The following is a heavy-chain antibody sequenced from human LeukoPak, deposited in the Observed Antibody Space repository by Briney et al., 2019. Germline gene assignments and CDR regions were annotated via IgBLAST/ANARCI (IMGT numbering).Heavy chain of an antibody. CDR3: ARENSQASFDY. D-gene: IGHD2/OR15-2a*01. V-gene: IGHV3-53*01. CDR1: GFTFSSYA. Sequence: PGGSLRLSCAASGFTFSSYAMSWVRQAPGKGLEWVSVIYSGGSTYYADSVKGRFTISRDNSKNTLYLQMNSLRAEDTAVYYCARENSQASFDYWGQGTLVTVSS. CDR2: IYSGGST. J-gene: IGHJ4*02.